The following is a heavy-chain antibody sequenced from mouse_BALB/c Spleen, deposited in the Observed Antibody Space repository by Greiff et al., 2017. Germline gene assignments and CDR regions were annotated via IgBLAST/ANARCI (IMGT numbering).Heavy chain of an antibody. D-gene: IGHD1-1*02. CDR2: IDPANGTT. CDR3: ARSCDCAYYALAY. Sequence: EVQLQQSGAELVKPGASVKLSCTASGFNIKDTYMHWVQQRPEQGLEWIGRIDPANGTTKYDPKFQGKATITADTPYNTAYLQLSILTSEDTAVYYCARSCDCAYYALAYWGQGTLVTVSA. J-gene: IGHJ3*01. CDR1: GFNIKDTY. V-gene: IGHV14-3*02.